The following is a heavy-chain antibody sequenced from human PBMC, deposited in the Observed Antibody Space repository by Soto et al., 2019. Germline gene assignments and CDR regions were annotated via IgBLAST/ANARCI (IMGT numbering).Heavy chain of an antibody. CDR3: ARDNWNSY. V-gene: IGHV3-74*01. Sequence: EVHLVESGGGLVQPGGSLRLSCAASGFTFNLYWMHWVRQAPGKGLVWVSRINPDGSSTTYADSVKGRFTISRVNSKNTVYLQMNGLGAEDTAIYYCARDNWNSYWGQGALVTVSS. CDR1: GFTFNLYW. D-gene: IGHD1-7*01. CDR2: INPDGSST. J-gene: IGHJ4*02.